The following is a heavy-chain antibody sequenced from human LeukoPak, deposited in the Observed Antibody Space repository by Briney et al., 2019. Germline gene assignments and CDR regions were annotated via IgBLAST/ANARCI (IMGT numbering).Heavy chain of an antibody. CDR3: AREIGSGSFLDN. CDR2: INPKIGGT. Sequence: ASVKVSCKASGYTFAGYYMHWVRQAPGQGLEWMGWINPKIGGTNYAQKFQGGVTMTRDTSISTAYMELSRLRFDDTAVYYCAREIGSGSFLDNWGQGTLVTVSS. CDR1: GYTFAGYY. D-gene: IGHD3-10*01. V-gene: IGHV1-2*02. J-gene: IGHJ4*02.